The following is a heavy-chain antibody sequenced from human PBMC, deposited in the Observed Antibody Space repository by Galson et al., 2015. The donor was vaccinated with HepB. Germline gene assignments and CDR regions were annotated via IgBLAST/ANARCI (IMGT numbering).Heavy chain of an antibody. CDR1: GYTFTSYY. CDR2: IIPIFGTA. Sequence: SVKVSCKASGYTFTSYYMHWVRQAPGQGLEWMGGIIPIFGTANYAQKFQGRVTITADESTSTAYMELSSLRSEDTAVYYCARGGAGVVPAAIRYYYYGMDVWGQGTTVTVSS. J-gene: IGHJ6*02. CDR3: ARGGAGVVPAAIRYYYYGMDV. V-gene: IGHV1-69*13. D-gene: IGHD2-2*01.